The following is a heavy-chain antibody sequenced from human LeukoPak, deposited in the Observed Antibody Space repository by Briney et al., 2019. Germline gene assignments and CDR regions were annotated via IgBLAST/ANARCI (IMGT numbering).Heavy chain of an antibody. D-gene: IGHD1-1*01. CDR3: AKDQTGPNGAYFDY. CDR1: GFTFSSYA. Sequence: GASLRLSCAASGFTFSSYAMSWVRQAPGKGLEWVSAISGSGGSTYYADSVKGRFTISRDNSKNTLYLQMTSLRAEDTAVYYCAKDQTGPNGAYFDYWGQGTLVTVSS. CDR2: ISGSGGST. V-gene: IGHV3-23*01. J-gene: IGHJ4*02.